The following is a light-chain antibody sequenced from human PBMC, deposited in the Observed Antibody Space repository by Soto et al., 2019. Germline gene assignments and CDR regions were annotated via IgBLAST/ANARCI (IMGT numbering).Light chain of an antibody. CDR1: QSVGSG. V-gene: IGKV3-20*01. CDR3: QQYGSSPGT. J-gene: IGKJ1*01. CDR2: GAS. Sequence: ESVRTQLAVTRSVAPGEGATLSSRASQSVGSGLSWYQQKPDQAPRLLIYGASSRATGIPDRFSGSGSGTDFTLPISRLEHEAFAVYYCQQYGSSPGTFGQGTKVDIK.